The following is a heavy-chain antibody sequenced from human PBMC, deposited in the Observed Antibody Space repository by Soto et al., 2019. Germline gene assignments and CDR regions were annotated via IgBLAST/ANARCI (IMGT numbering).Heavy chain of an antibody. CDR1: GYSFTTNY. Sequence: QVQLVQSGAEVKKPGASLKVSCKASGYSFTTNYIHWVRQAPGQGLEWMGIINPSGGSTSYAQKFQGRVTLTRDTSTSTVYMALSSLRSEDTAIYYCARGGSLRGHYYYYGMDVWGQGTTVTVSS. D-gene: IGHD1-26*01. J-gene: IGHJ6*02. CDR2: INPSGGST. V-gene: IGHV1-46*01. CDR3: ARGGSLRGHYYYYGMDV.